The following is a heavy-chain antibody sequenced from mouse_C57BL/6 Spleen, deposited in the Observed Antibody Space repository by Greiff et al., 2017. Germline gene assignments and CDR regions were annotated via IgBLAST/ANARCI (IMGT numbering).Heavy chain of an antibody. J-gene: IGHJ4*01. V-gene: IGHV1-54*01. Sequence: VQLQQSGAELVRPGTSVKVSCKASGYAFTNYLIEWVKQRPGQGLEWIGVINPGSGGTNYNEKFKGKATLTADTSSSTAYMQLSSLPSEDSAVYESERYECGSSDGDMDDWGKGTSVTVSS. D-gene: IGHD1-1*01. CDR3: ERYECGSSDGDMDD. CDR1: GYAFTNYL. CDR2: INPGSGGT.